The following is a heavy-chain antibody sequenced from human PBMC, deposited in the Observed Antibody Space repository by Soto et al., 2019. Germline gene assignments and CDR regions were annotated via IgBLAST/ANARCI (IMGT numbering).Heavy chain of an antibody. CDR1: EYTFTSYA. J-gene: IGHJ4*02. D-gene: IGHD4-4*01. V-gene: IGHV1-3*01. Sequence: ASVKVSCKASEYTFTSYAMHWVRQAPGQSLEWMGWINAGNGNTKYSQKFQGRVTITRDTSASTAYMELSSLRSEDTAVYYCARELQGLYYFDYWGLGTLVAVSS. CDR3: ARELQGLYYFDY. CDR2: INAGNGNT.